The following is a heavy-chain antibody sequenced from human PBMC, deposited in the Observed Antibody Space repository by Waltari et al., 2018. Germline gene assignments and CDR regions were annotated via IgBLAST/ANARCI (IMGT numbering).Heavy chain of an antibody. Sequence: QVQLVQSGAEVKKPGASVKVSCKVSGYTVTKLSIPWVRQAPEKGLEWMGSFDPEDGETIYAQKFQGRVTMTEDTSTDTAYMEVSSLRSEDTAVYYCATEAQWLFSFSTGAFDIWGQGTMVTVSS. D-gene: IGHD6-19*01. CDR1: GYTVTKLS. CDR2: FDPEDGET. J-gene: IGHJ3*02. CDR3: ATEAQWLFSFSTGAFDI. V-gene: IGHV1-24*01.